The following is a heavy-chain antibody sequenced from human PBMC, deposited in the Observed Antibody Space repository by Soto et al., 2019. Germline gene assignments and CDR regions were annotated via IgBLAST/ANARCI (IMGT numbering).Heavy chain of an antibody. CDR1: GFTFSDYY. D-gene: IGHD5-12*01. V-gene: IGHV3-11*01. Sequence: GGSLRLSCAASGFTFSDYYMSWIRQAPGKGLEWVSYISSSGSTIYYADSVKGRFTISRDNAKNSLYLQMNSLRAEDTAVYYCARSPRVEMATIFYFDYWGQGTLVTVSS. CDR3: ARSPRVEMATIFYFDY. CDR2: ISSSGSTI. J-gene: IGHJ4*02.